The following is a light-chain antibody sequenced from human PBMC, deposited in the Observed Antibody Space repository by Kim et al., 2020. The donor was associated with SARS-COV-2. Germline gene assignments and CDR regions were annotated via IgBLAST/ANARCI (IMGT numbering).Light chain of an antibody. CDR1: QDISSL. CDR2: GAS. J-gene: IGKJ1*01. CDR3: QQANSFPRT. V-gene: IGKV1-12*01. Sequence: ASVGDRVSVRCRASQDISSLLAWYQQKPGEAPKLLIYGASSLQTGVPSRFSGSGSGTDFTLTISSLQPEDFATYYCQQANSFPRTFGQGTKVDIK.